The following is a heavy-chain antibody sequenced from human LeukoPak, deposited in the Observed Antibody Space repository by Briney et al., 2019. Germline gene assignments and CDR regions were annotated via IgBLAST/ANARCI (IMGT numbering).Heavy chain of an antibody. J-gene: IGHJ4*02. D-gene: IGHD3-10*01. CDR3: ARGLRGWFGAYIDF. CDR2: ISHSGSP. CDR1: GGSLRGYY. V-gene: IGHV4-34*01. Sequence: SETLSLTCAVYGGSLRGYYWSLVRQPPGKGLEWIGEISHSGSPNYNPALKSRVTISVDASKDQISLNVTSVTAADTAVYYCARGLRGWFGAYIDFWGQGTLVTVSS.